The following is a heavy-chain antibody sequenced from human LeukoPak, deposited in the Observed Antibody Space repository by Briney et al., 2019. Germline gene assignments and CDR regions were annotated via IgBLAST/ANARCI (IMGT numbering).Heavy chain of an antibody. D-gene: IGHD3-16*02. V-gene: IGHV1-69*06. CDR1: GGTFSSYA. Sequence: ASVKVSCKASGGTFSSYAISWVRQAPGQGLEWMGGIIPIFGTANYAQKFQGRVTITADKSTSTAYMELSSLRSEDTAVYYCASRKIPPYYDYVWGSYRYYFDYWGQGTLVTVSS. CDR2: IIPIFGTA. CDR3: ASRKIPPYYDYVWGSYRYYFDY. J-gene: IGHJ4*02.